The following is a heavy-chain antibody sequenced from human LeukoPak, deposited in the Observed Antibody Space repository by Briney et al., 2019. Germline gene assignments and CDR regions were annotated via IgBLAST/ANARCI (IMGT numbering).Heavy chain of an antibody. V-gene: IGHV3-23*01. CDR1: GFTFSSYA. CDR2: ISGSGGST. D-gene: IGHD4-23*01. Sequence: GGSLRLSCAASGFTFSSYAMSWVRQAPEKGLEWVSAISGSGGSTYYADSVKGRFTISRDNSKNTLYLQMNSLRAEDTAVYYCAKAVGLRSYYYYYGMDVWGQGTTVTVSS. CDR3: AKAVGLRSYYYYYGMDV. J-gene: IGHJ6*02.